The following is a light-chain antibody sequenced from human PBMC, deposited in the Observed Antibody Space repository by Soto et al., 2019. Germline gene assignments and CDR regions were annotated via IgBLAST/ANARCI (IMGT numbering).Light chain of an antibody. CDR3: QQRSNWPPL. Sequence: EIVLTQSPATLSLSPGERATLSCRASQSVSSYLAWYQQKPGQAPRLLISDASNRATGIPARFSGSGSGTDFTLTISSLEPEDFAVYYCQQRSNWPPLFGGGTKVEIK. J-gene: IGKJ4*01. CDR2: DAS. CDR1: QSVSSY. V-gene: IGKV3-11*01.